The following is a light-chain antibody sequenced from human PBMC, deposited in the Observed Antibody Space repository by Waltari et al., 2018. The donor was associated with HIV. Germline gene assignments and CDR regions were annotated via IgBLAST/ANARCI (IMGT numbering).Light chain of an antibody. CDR1: QSISNW. Sequence: DIQMTQSPSTLPASVGDRVTITCRASQSISNWLAWYQQKPGKAPKLLIYKASSLESGVPSRFSGSGSGTEFTLTISSLQPDDFATYYCQQYNNYWTFGQGTKVEIK. CDR2: KAS. V-gene: IGKV1-5*03. CDR3: QQYNNYWT. J-gene: IGKJ1*01.